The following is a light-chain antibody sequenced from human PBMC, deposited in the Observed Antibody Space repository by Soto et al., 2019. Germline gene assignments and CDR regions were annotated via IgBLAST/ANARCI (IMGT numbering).Light chain of an antibody. CDR2: GAS. V-gene: IGKV3-20*01. Sequence: EIVLTQSPGTLSLSPGERATLSCSASQSVSSSYLAWYQQKPGQAPRLLIYGASSRATGIQDKFSGSGSGTDFTLTISRLEPEDFAVYYCQQYGSSPLTFGGGTKVEIK. CDR3: QQYGSSPLT. CDR1: QSVSSSY. J-gene: IGKJ4*01.